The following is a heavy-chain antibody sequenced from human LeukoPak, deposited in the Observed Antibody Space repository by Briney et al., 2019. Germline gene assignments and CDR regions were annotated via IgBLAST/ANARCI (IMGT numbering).Heavy chain of an antibody. Sequence: SETLSLTCTVSGGSISSYYWSWIRQPPGKGLEWIGYIYYSGTTNYNPSLKSRVTISVDTSKNQFSLKLSSVTAADTAVYYCARRSSRPMVAATGALGGWFDPWGQGTLVTVSS. V-gene: IGHV4-59*01. J-gene: IGHJ5*02. CDR2: IYYSGTT. CDR1: GGSISSYY. CDR3: ARRSSRPMVAATGALGGWFDP. D-gene: IGHD2-15*01.